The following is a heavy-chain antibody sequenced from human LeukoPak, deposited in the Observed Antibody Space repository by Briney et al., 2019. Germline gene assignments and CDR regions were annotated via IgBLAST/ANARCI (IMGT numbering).Heavy chain of an antibody. J-gene: IGHJ4*02. D-gene: IGHD3-10*01. CDR1: GYTLTSYG. Sequence: GASVKVSCKASGYTLTSYGISWVRLAPGQAREWMGWITAYNDNTNYAQKLQCRVTMTTDTSTNTAYMELRSLRSDDTAVYYCARALLWFGEPSHIDYWGQGTLVTASS. CDR2: ITAYNDNT. CDR3: ARALLWFGEPSHIDY. V-gene: IGHV1-18*01.